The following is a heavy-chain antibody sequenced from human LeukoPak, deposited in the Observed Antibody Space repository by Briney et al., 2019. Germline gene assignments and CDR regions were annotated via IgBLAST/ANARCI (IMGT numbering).Heavy chain of an antibody. Sequence: PSETLSLTCTVSGGSIRSDFWSWIRQPPGKGLEWIGYVYYSGSTNYSPSLNSRVTISIDTSKNKFSLKLTSVTAADTAVYYCARTSNYWSPCFDYWGQGALVTVSS. V-gene: IGHV4-59*01. CDR2: VYYSGST. CDR3: ARTSNYWSPCFDY. CDR1: GGSIRSDF. J-gene: IGHJ4*02. D-gene: IGHD1-1*01.